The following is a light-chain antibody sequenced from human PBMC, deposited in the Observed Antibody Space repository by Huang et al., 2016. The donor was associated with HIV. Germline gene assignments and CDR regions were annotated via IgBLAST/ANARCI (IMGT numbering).Light chain of an antibody. CDR3: QQRSNWPRT. Sequence: EIVLTQSPATLSLSPGERATLSCRASQSVSSYLAWYQQKPGQAPRLFIYDASNRATCIPARFNGSGSGTGFTLTVSSLEPEDFAVYYCQQRSNWPRTFGQGTKVEIK. CDR1: QSVSSY. V-gene: IGKV3-11*01. CDR2: DAS. J-gene: IGKJ1*01.